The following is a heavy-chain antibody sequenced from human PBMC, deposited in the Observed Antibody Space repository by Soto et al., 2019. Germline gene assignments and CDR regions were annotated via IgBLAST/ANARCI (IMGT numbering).Heavy chain of an antibody. Sequence: SLSLTCTVCGDCITSGMYHWSWVHQHPGKGLEWIGYIYCSGSASYNPSLQSRVTISLEPPKNQFSLKLTSVTAAKTAGYYCARKMSSSGTFPLDPWGQRTLVTVSS. V-gene: IGHV4-31*03. D-gene: IGHD3-10*01. CDR3: ARKMSSSGTFPLDP. CDR2: IYCSGSA. J-gene: IGHJ5*02. CDR1: GDCITSGMYH.